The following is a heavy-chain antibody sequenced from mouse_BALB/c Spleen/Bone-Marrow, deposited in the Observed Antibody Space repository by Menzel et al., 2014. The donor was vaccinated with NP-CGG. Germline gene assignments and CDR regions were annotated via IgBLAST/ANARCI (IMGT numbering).Heavy chain of an antibody. CDR3: TRPYGYSYAMDY. D-gene: IGHD2-2*01. Sequence: EVMLVESGGGLVQPGGSRKLSSVVSGLTFSSFGMHWVRQVPEKGLEWVAYINSDSRTIYYADTVKGRFTISRDNPKNTLFLQMTSLRSEDTAIYYCTRPYGYSYAMDYWGQGTSVTVSS. V-gene: IGHV5-17*02. CDR2: INSDSRTI. CDR1: GLTFSSFG. J-gene: IGHJ4*01.